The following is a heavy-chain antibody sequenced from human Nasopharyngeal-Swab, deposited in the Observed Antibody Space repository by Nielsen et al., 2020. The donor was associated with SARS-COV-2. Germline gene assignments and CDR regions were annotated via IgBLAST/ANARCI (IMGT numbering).Heavy chain of an antibody. V-gene: IGHV4-61*02. D-gene: IGHD4-17*01. CDR3: ARGLRGVTTYYYYYMDV. Sequence: SETLSLTCTVSGGSIRSGSYYWSWIRQPAGKGLEWIGRIYTSGSTNYNPSLKSRVTISVDTSKNQFSLKLSSVTAADTAVYYCARGLRGVTTYYYYYMDVWGKGTTVTVSS. J-gene: IGHJ6*03. CDR1: GGSIRSGSYY. CDR2: IYTSGST.